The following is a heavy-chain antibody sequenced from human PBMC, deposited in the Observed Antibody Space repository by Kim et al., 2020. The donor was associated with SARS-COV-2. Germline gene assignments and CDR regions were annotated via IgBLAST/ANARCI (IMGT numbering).Heavy chain of an antibody. CDR2: ISYDGSNK. D-gene: IGHD3-16*02. V-gene: IGHV3-30*04. CDR1: GFTFSSYA. CDR3: ARVTFGGVIANYFDY. J-gene: IGHJ4*01. Sequence: GGSLRLSCAASGFTFSSYAMHWVRQAPGKGLEWVAVISYDGSNKYYADSVKGRFTISRDNSKNTLYLQMNSLRAEDTAVYYCARVTFGGVIANYFDYWG.